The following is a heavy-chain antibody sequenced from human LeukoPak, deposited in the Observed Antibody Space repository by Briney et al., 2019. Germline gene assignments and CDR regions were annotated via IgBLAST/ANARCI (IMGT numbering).Heavy chain of an antibody. CDR1: GFTFSNYA. J-gene: IGHJ4*02. CDR3: ARAMRSGYDY. CDR2: ISSSSDAI. V-gene: IGHV3-48*02. Sequence: GGSLRLSCAASGFTFSNYAMSWVRQAPGKGLEWVSYISSSSDAIYYADSVKGRFTISRDNAKNSLYLEMNSLRDEDTAVYYCARAMRSGYDYWGQGTLVTVSS. D-gene: IGHD5-12*01.